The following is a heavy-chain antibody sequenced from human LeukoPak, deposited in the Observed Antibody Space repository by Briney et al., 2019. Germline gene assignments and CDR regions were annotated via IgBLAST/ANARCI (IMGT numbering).Heavy chain of an antibody. D-gene: IGHD3-10*01. J-gene: IGHJ6*03. CDR1: GYTFTSYG. CDR3: ATPTRGYGSGGYYYYMDV. Sequence: VASVKVSCEASGYTFTSYGISWVRQAPGQGLEWMGGIIPIFGTANYAQKFQGRVTITADESTSTAYMELSSLRSEDTAVYYCATPTRGYGSGGYYYYMDVWGKGTTVTVSS. V-gene: IGHV1-69*13. CDR2: IIPIFGTA.